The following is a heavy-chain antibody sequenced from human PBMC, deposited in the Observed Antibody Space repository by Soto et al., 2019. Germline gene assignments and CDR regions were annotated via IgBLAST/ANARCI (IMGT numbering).Heavy chain of an antibody. CDR1: GGSISSSSYY. CDR2: IYYSGST. Sequence: QLQLQESGPGLVKPSETLSLTCTVSGGSISSSSYYWGWIRQPPGKGLEWIGSIYYSGSTYYNPSLKSRVTISVDTSKNQFSLKLSSVTAADTAVYYCARHDYGFWSGSHWFDPWGQGTLVTVSS. CDR3: ARHDYGFWSGSHWFDP. D-gene: IGHD3-3*01. J-gene: IGHJ5*02. V-gene: IGHV4-39*01.